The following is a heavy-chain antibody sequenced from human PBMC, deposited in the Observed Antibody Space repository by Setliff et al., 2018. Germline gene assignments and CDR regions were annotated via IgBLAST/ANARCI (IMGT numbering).Heavy chain of an antibody. CDR2: IKQDGSEK. V-gene: IGHV3-7*01. Sequence: GGSLRLSCAASGFTFSTYWMSWVRQAPGKGLEWVANIKQDGSEKYYVDSVKGRSTISRDNAKNSLYLQMNSLRAEDTAVYYCAKSVGGLTSSSVGYWGQGTLVTVSS. CDR3: AKSVGGLTSSSVGY. J-gene: IGHJ4*02. CDR1: GFTFSTYW. D-gene: IGHD2-2*01.